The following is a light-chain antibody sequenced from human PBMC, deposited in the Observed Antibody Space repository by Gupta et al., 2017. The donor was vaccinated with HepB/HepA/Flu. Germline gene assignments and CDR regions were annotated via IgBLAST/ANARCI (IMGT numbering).Light chain of an antibody. CDR3: QQSNNWRT. J-gene: IGKJ1*01. CDR2: GAS. Sequence: ELLMTQSPATLSVSPGERATFSCRASQSVGSNLTWYQQKPGQAPRLLIYGASTRATGIPVRFSGSGSGTEFTLIISSLQSEDFAVYYCQQSNNWRTFGQGTKVEIK. V-gene: IGKV3-15*01. CDR1: QSVGSN.